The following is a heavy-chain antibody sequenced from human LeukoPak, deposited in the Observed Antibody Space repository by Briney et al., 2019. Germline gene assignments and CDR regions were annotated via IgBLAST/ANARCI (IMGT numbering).Heavy chain of an antibody. Sequence: GSLRLPCAASGFTFSSYSMNWVRQAPGKGLEWVSYIGSGSTAIYYADSVKGRFTISRDNAKNSLYLQMNSLRDEDTAVYYCARVAVTTDYWGRGTLVTVSS. CDR3: ARVAVTTDY. J-gene: IGHJ4*02. V-gene: IGHV3-48*02. CDR1: GFTFSSYS. D-gene: IGHD4-17*01. CDR2: IGSGSTAI.